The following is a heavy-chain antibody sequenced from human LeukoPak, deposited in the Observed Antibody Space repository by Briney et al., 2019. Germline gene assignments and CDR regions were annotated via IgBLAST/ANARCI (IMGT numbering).Heavy chain of an antibody. CDR2: INHSGST. D-gene: IGHD3-10*01. V-gene: IGHV4-34*01. CDR1: GGSFSGYY. CDR3: ARGGGPELLWFGELLLDY. J-gene: IGHJ4*02. Sequence: MSSETLSLTCAVYGGSFSGYYWSWIRQPPGKGPEWIGEINHSGSTNYNPSLKSRVTISVDTSKNQFSLKLSSVTAADTAVYYCARGGGPELLWFGELLLDYWGQGTLVTVSS.